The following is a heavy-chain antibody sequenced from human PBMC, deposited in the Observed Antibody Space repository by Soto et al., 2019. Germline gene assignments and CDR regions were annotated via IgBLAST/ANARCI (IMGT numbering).Heavy chain of an antibody. V-gene: IGHV1-18*01. CDR2: ISAYNGNT. Sequence: QVQLVQSGAEVKKPGASVKVSCKASGYTFTSYVISWVRQAPGQGLEWMGGISAYNGNTNYAQKLQGRVTMTTDTSTSTAYKELRSLRSDDTAVYYCVVAAQPYCFDYWGQGTLVTVSS. J-gene: IGHJ4*02. CDR1: GYTFTSYV. CDR3: VVAAQPYCFDY. D-gene: IGHD2-15*01.